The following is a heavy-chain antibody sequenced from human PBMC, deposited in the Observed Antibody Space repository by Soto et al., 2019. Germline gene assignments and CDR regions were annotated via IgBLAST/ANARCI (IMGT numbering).Heavy chain of an antibody. D-gene: IGHD6-13*01. CDR3: ARVTSRIAAAGYYFDY. J-gene: IGHJ4*02. CDR2: IYSSGRT. Sequence: GGSLRLSCAVSGFTVSSNHMTWVRQAPGRGLEWVSIIYSSGRTYYADSVKGRFNISRDNSKNTLYLQMNSLRAEDTAVYYCARVTSRIAAAGYYFDYWGQGALVTVSS. CDR1: GFTVSSNH. V-gene: IGHV3-66*03.